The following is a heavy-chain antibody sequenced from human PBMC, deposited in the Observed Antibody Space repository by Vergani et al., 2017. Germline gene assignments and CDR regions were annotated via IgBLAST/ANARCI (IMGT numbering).Heavy chain of an antibody. Sequence: QVQLVESGGGLVKPGGSLRLSCAASGFTFSSYYMHWVRQAPGQGLEWMGIINPSGGSTSYAQKFQGRVTMTRDTSTSTVYMELSSLRSEDTAVYYCARGVRYSSGWYFVYWGQGTLVTVSS. CDR3: ARGVRYSSGWYFVY. V-gene: IGHV1-46*01. CDR1: GFTFSSYY. D-gene: IGHD6-19*01. J-gene: IGHJ4*02. CDR2: INPSGGST.